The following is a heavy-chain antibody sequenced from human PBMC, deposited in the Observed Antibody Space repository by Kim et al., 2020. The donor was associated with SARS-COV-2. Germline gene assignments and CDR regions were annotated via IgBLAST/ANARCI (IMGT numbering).Heavy chain of an antibody. CDR2: ISAYNGNT. J-gene: IGHJ6*02. CDR3: ARDRIVAVQLWYRYYYYGMDV. V-gene: IGHV1-18*01. Sequence: ASVKVSCKASGYTFTSYGISWVRQAPGQGLEWMGWISAYNGNTNYAQKLQGRVTMTTDTSTSTAYMELRSLRSDDTAVYYCARDRIVAVQLWYRYYYYGMDVWGQGTTVTVSS. D-gene: IGHD5-18*01. CDR1: GYTFTSYG.